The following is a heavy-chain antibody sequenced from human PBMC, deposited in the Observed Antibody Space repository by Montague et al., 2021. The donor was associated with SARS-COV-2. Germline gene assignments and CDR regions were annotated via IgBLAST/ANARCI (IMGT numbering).Heavy chain of an antibody. D-gene: IGHD4-23*01. Sequence: SETRSLTCAVSGDSIMPADCWSWVRQPPGQGLEWIGEIYQRVSTNYNPSLKGRVSMSVDKSKNQVSLELYSVTAGDTALYYCVRAGGIHNRPPVWGQGALVIVSS. CDR3: VRAGGIHNRPPV. CDR2: IYQRVST. V-gene: IGHV4-4*02. J-gene: IGHJ4*02. CDR1: GDSIMPADC.